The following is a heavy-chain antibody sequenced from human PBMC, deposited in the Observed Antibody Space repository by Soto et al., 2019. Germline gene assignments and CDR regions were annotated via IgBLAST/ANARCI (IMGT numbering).Heavy chain of an antibody. Sequence: QLQLQESGPGLVKPSETLSLTCTVSGVSISSSDYFWGWIRQPPGKGLEWIASIHSSGRTFYNPSLKSRVTISVDTSKNQFSLELTSVTAADTAVYYCARLRRTTVAGTGTDSWGQGTLVTVSS. CDR3: ARLRRTTVAGTGTDS. V-gene: IGHV4-39*01. D-gene: IGHD6-19*01. CDR2: IHSSGRT. CDR1: GVSISSSDYF. J-gene: IGHJ4*02.